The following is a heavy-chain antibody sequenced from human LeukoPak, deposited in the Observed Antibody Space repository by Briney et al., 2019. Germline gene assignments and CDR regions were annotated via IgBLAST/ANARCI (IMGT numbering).Heavy chain of an antibody. V-gene: IGHV1-2*02. CDR3: ARAKLRAAAGIHLGFDP. CDR2: INPNSGDT. D-gene: IGHD6-13*01. CDR1: GYTFTAYY. J-gene: IGHJ5*02. Sequence: ASVKVSCKASGYTFTAYYIHWVRQAPGQGLEWMGWINPNSGDTNYAQNFQGRVTMTRDTSISTAYIELSRLRSDDTAVYYCARAKLRAAAGIHLGFDPWGQGTLVTVSS.